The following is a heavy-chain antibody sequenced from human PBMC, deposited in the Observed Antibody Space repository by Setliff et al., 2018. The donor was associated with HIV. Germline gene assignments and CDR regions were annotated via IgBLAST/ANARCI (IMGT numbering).Heavy chain of an antibody. CDR3: ATAEGERMLRVYYDFWSGYSVY. J-gene: IGHJ4*02. D-gene: IGHD3-3*01. Sequence: GGSLRLSCAASGFTFSDFYMSWIRQAPGKGLEWVSYISSSGSILSYTASVKGRFTISRDNSKNTLYVQMNSLRAEDTAVYYCATAEGERMLRVYYDFWSGYSVYWGQGTLVTVSS. V-gene: IGHV3-11*04. CDR1: GFTFSDFY. CDR2: ISSSGSIL.